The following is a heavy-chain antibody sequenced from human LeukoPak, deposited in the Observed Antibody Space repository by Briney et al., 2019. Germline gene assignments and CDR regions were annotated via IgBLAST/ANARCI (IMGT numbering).Heavy chain of an antibody. J-gene: IGHJ4*02. Sequence: GESLKISCEGSGYSFTTYWIGWVRQMPGKGLEWMGIIYPGDSDTKYSPSFQGQVTISADKSINTAYLQWSSLKASDTAMYYCARAYYYDSSGYLYYFDYWGQGTLVTVSS. D-gene: IGHD3-22*01. CDR1: GYSFTTYW. V-gene: IGHV5-51*01. CDR3: ARAYYYDSSGYLYYFDY. CDR2: IYPGDSDT.